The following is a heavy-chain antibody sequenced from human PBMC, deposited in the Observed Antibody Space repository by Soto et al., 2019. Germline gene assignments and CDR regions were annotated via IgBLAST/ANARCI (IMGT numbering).Heavy chain of an antibody. CDR2: ISSSGSTI. J-gene: IGHJ6*02. CDR1: GFTFSDYY. D-gene: IGHD3-22*01. Sequence: QVQLVESGGGLVKPGGSLRLSCAASGFTFSDYYMSWIRQAPGKGLEWVSYISSSGSTIYYADSVKGRFTISRDNAKNXXYLQMNSLRAEDTAVYYCARDKRGYDNYYYYGMDVWGQGTTVTVSS. V-gene: IGHV3-11*01. CDR3: ARDKRGYDNYYYYGMDV.